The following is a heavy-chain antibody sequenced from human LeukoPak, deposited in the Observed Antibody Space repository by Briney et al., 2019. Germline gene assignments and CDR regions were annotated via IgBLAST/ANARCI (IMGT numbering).Heavy chain of an antibody. J-gene: IGHJ5*02. V-gene: IGHV3-23*01. CDR1: GFTFGSYA. Sequence: PGGSLRLSCAASGFTFGSYAMSWVRQAPGKGLEWVSTIRRTGDHTFYADSVKGRFTISRDNSKDTVYLQMNNLGAEDTAVYYCAKDIISGTTGWFDPRGQGTLVTVSS. D-gene: IGHD1-7*01. CDR3: AKDIISGTTGWFDP. CDR2: IRRTGDHT.